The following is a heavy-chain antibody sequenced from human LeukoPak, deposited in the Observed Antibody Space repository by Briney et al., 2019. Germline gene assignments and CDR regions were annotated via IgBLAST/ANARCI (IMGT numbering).Heavy chain of an antibody. J-gene: IGHJ4*02. Sequence: GGSLRLSCAASGFTFSSYAMSWVRQAPGKGLEWVSAISGSGGSTYYADSVKGRFTIPRDNSKNTLYLQMNSLRAEDTAVYYCAKDSRYYYDGLDYWGQGTLVTVSS. V-gene: IGHV3-23*01. CDR1: GFTFSSYA. D-gene: IGHD3-22*01. CDR2: ISGSGGST. CDR3: AKDSRYYYDGLDY.